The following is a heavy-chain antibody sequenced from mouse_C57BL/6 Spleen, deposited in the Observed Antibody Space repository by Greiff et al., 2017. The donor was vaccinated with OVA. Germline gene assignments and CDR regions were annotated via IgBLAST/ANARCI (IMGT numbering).Heavy chain of an antibody. D-gene: IGHD2-1*01. CDR3: ARDFPYGNSYYFDY. V-gene: IGHV1-80*01. Sequence: VKLVESGAELVKPGASVKISCKASGYAFSSYWMNWVKQRPGKGLEWIGQIYPGDGDTNYNGKFKGKATLTADKSSSTAYMQLSSLTSEDSAVYFCARDFPYGNSYYFDYWGQGTTLTVSS. CDR2: IYPGDGDT. J-gene: IGHJ2*01. CDR1: GYAFSSYW.